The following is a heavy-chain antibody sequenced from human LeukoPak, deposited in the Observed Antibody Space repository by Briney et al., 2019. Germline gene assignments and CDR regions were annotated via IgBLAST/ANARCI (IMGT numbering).Heavy chain of an antibody. Sequence: SETLSLTCTVSGGSISSSSYYWGWIRQPPGKGLEWIGSIYYSGSTYYNPSLKSRVTISVDTSKNQFSLKLSSVTAADTAVYYCARGLRTWIQSLLFDDWGQGTLVTVSS. CDR1: GGSISSSSYY. V-gene: IGHV4-39*07. CDR3: ARGLRTWIQSLLFDD. CDR2: IYYSGST. D-gene: IGHD5-18*01. J-gene: IGHJ5*02.